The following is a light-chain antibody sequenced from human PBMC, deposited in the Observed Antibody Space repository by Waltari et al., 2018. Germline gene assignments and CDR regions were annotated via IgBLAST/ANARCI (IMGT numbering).Light chain of an antibody. V-gene: IGKV3-20*01. CDR3: HQYDISPLT. CDR2: CAP. CDR1: QTVRTTY. Sequence: EIVLTQSPGTLSLFPGERANLSCRASQTVRTTYLAWYQQKPGQAPTLLIYCAPSRATGIPDRFSGSGSGTDFSLTISSLEPEDFAVYYCHQYDISPLTFGGGTKVEIK. J-gene: IGKJ4*01.